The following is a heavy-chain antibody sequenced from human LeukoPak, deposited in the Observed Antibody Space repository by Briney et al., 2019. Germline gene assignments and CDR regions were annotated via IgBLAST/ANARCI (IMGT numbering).Heavy chain of an antibody. CDR2: IYYSGST. CDR1: GGSISSYY. J-gene: IGHJ4*02. D-gene: IGHD2-21*02. CDR3: AGHAPLYCGGDCYLDY. V-gene: IGHV4-59*08. Sequence: SETLSLTCTVSGGSISSYYWSWIRQPSGKGLEWIGYIYYSGSTNYNPSLKSRVTISVDTSKNQFSLKLSSVTAADTAVYYCAGHAPLYCGGDCYLDYWGQGTLVTVSS.